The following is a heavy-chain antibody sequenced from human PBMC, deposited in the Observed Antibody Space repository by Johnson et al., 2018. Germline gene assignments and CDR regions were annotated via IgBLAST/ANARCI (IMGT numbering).Heavy chain of an antibody. D-gene: IGHD6-19*01. CDR3: ARIVSGWSGFDS. Sequence: QVQLQESGTEVKEPGASVRVSCKASGYSFISYDINWVRQATGQGLEWMGWMSPNTGETGYAQKFQDRVTMTRDSSTNTVYMELSSLRPEDTAVYCCARIVSGWSGFDSWGQGTMVTVSS. CDR2: MSPNTGET. V-gene: IGHV1-8*01. CDR1: GYSFISYD. J-gene: IGHJ3*02.